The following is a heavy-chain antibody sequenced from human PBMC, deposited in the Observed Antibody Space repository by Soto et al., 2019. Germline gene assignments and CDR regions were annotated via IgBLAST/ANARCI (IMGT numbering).Heavy chain of an antibody. CDR3: ARGSIGIFGVVIDSDPKDYDYGMDV. Sequence: VASVKVSCKASGSTFTSYGISWVRQAPGQGLEWMGWISAYNGNTNYAQKLQGRVTMTTDTSTSTAYMELRSLRSDDTAVYYCARGSIGIFGVVIDSDPKDYDYGMDVWGQGTTVTVSS. CDR1: GSTFTSYG. J-gene: IGHJ6*02. V-gene: IGHV1-18*01. D-gene: IGHD3-3*02. CDR2: ISAYNGNT.